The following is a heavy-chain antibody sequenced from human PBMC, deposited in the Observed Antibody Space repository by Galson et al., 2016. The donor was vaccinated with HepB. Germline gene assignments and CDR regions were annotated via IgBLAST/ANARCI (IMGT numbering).Heavy chain of an antibody. D-gene: IGHD3-9*01. CDR1: GYTFTKFG. CDR2: ISPYNGDT. Sequence: SVKVSCKASGYTFTKFGIAWVRQVAGQGLEWMGWISPYNGDTDYADWLQGRVTMTTDTSTTTAYMELRSLNSDDTAMYYCARGGVYHNILTGNPPKNWFNPWGQGALVTVSS. CDR3: ARGGVYHNILTGNPPKNWFNP. J-gene: IGHJ5*02. V-gene: IGHV1-18*01.